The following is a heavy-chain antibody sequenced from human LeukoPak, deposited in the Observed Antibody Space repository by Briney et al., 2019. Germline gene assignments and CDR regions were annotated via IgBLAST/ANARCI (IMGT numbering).Heavy chain of an antibody. J-gene: IGHJ4*02. CDR3: ARLSSSWYYFDY. V-gene: IGHV4-59*01. Sequence: ASETLSLTCTVSGGSISSYYWSWIRQPPGKGLEWIGYIYYSGSTDYNPSLKSRVTISVDTSKNQFSLKLSSVTAADTAGYYCARLSSSWYYFDYWGQGTLVTVSS. D-gene: IGHD6-13*01. CDR1: GGSISSYY. CDR2: IYYSGST.